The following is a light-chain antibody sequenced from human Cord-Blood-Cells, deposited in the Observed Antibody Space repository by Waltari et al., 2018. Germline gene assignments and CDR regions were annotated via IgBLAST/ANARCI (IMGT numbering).Light chain of an antibody. CDR3: CSYAGSSTYV. V-gene: IGLV2-23*02. J-gene: IGLJ1*01. CDR1: RSDVGSYNL. Sequence: SALTQPDAVSGSHGQSLTLSWTGTRSDVGSYNLVSWSHQHPGKAPKLMIYEVSKRSSGVSNRFSGSKSGNTASLTISGLQAEDEADYYCCSYAGSSTYVFGTGTKVTVL. CDR2: EVS.